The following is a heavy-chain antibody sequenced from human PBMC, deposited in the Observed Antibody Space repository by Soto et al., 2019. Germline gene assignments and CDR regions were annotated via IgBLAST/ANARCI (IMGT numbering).Heavy chain of an antibody. CDR2: IYYSGST. D-gene: IGHD2-2*01. CDR3: ARYARKYYFDY. Sequence: SETLSLTCTVSGGSISSGDYYWSWIRQPPGKGLEWIGYIYYSGSTYYNPSLKSRVTISVDTSKNQFSLKLSSVTAADTAVYYCARYARKYYFDYWGQGTLVTVSS. CDR1: GGSISSGDYY. V-gene: IGHV4-30-4*01. J-gene: IGHJ4*02.